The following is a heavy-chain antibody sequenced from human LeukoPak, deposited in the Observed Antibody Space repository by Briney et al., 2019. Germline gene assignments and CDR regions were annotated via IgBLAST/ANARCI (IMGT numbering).Heavy chain of an antibody. D-gene: IGHD3-22*01. CDR3: VRDWGYDSSGYWQKYFDT. CDR2: IRGSGGTT. Sequence: PGGSLRLSCEASGFAFSRYGMSWVRQAPGKGLEWVSAIRGSGGTTYYADSVKGRFTISRDNSKNTLYLQMNSLRAEDTAVYYCVRDWGYDSSGYWQKYFDTWGQGTLVTVSS. J-gene: IGHJ4*02. V-gene: IGHV3-23*01. CDR1: GFAFSRYG.